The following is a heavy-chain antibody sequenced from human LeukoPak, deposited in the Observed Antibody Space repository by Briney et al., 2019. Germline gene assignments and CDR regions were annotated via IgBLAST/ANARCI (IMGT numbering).Heavy chain of an antibody. CDR1: GFTFSSYG. J-gene: IGHJ4*02. CDR3: ARGAAAAGFDY. V-gene: IGHV3-33*01. CDR2: IWYDGSNK. D-gene: IGHD6-13*01. Sequence: GGSLRLSCAASGFTFSSYGMHRVRQAPGKGLECVAVIWYDGSNKYYADSVKGRLTISRDNSKNTLYLQMNSLRAEDTAVYYCARGAAAAGFDYWGQGTLVTVSS.